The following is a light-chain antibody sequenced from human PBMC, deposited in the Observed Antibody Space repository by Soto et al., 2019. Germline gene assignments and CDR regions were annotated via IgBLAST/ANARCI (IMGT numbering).Light chain of an antibody. J-gene: IGKJ3*01. CDR2: AAS. Sequence: EIVLTQSPGTLSLSPGEIATLSCRATQSVSSSYLAWYRQKPGQAPRLLIYAASSRATGTPDRFSGSGPGTDFTLTITRLEPEDFAVYYCQQYGSSFTFGPGTKVDIK. CDR3: QQYGSSFT. CDR1: QSVSSSY. V-gene: IGKV3-20*01.